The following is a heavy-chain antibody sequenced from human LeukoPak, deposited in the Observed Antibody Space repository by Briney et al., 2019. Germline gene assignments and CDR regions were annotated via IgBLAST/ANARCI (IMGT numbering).Heavy chain of an antibody. CDR1: GFTFNNCA. CDR2: VSGGGST. Sequence: SGGSLRLSCAASGFTFNNCAMNWVRQPVGKGLEWVSTVSGGGSTYYADSVMGRCTISRDNSKNTLYLQMRSLRAEDSAVYYCATYSDDHRNYNYCNMDVWGQGTTVTVSS. V-gene: IGHV3-23*01. CDR3: ATYSDDHRNYNYCNMDV. D-gene: IGHD4-17*01. J-gene: IGHJ6*02.